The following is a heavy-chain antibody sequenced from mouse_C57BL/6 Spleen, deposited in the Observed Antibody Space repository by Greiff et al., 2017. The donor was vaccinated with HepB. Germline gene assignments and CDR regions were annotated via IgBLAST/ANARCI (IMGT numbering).Heavy chain of an antibody. J-gene: IGHJ2*01. Sequence: VQLQQSGAELVKPGASVKLSCKASGYTFTSYWMQWVKQRPGQGLEWIGEIDPSDSYTNYNQKFKGKATLTVDTSSSTAYMQLSSLTSEDSAVYYCARRGVTRGYYFDYWGQGTTLTVSS. CDR3: ARRGVTRGYYFDY. CDR2: IDPSDSYT. V-gene: IGHV1-50*01. D-gene: IGHD2-2*01. CDR1: GYTFTSYW.